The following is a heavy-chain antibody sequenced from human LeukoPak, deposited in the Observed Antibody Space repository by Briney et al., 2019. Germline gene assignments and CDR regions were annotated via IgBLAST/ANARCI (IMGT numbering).Heavy chain of an antibody. CDR3: ARDYGDYFRWFDP. CDR2: IYYSGST. CDR1: GGSISSCY. J-gene: IGHJ5*02. Sequence: SETLSLTCTVSGGSISSCYWSWIRQPPGKGLEWIGYIYYSGSTNYNPSLKSRVTISVDTSKNQFSLKLSSVTAADTAVYFCARDYGDYFRWFDPWGQGTLVTVSS. D-gene: IGHD4-17*01. V-gene: IGHV4-59*01.